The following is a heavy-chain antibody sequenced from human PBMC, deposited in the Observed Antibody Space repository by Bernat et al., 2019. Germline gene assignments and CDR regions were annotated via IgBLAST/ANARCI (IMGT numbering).Heavy chain of an antibody. D-gene: IGHD6-13*01. CDR3: ATTKPTAAPTYFDY. CDR1: GFTFSDYT. J-gene: IGHJ4*02. V-gene: IGHV3-23*01. CDR2: VSGNGGKT. Sequence: EVQVLESGGGLVQPGGSLRLSCAASGFTFSDYTMCWVRQAPGKGLEWVSTVSGNGGKTYYADSVKGRFTISRDNSKNTLYLQMNSLRAEDTAVYYCATTKPTAAPTYFDYWGQGTLVTVSS.